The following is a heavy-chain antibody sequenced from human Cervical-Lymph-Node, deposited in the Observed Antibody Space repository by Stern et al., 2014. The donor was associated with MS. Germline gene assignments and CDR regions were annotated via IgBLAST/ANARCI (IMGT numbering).Heavy chain of an antibody. V-gene: IGHV4-30-2*01. CDR2: IYYSGST. Sequence: QLQLQESGSGLVKPSQTLSLTCAVSGGSISSGGYSLSWIRQPPGKGLEWIGYIYYSGSTYYNPSLKSRVTISVDRSKNQFSLKLSSVTAADTAVYYCARSSTVTPNAFDIWGQGTMVTVSS. CDR1: GGSISSGGYS. CDR3: ARSSTVTPNAFDI. D-gene: IGHD4-17*01. J-gene: IGHJ3*02.